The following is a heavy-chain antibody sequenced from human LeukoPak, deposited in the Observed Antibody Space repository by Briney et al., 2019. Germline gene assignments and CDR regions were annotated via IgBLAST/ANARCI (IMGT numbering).Heavy chain of an antibody. V-gene: IGHV3-48*04. D-gene: IGHD5-24*01. CDR2: ITSITTSGNKK. J-gene: IGHJ4*02. CDR3: ARGPDGYNSLFDS. Sequence: GGSLRLSCAASGFTFSAFNMNWVRQAPGKGLEWVSYITSITTSGNKKYNADSVKGRFTISRDNSKNSLYLQMNSLRAEDTAVHYCARGPDGYNSLFDSWGQGTLVTVSS. CDR1: GFTFSAFN.